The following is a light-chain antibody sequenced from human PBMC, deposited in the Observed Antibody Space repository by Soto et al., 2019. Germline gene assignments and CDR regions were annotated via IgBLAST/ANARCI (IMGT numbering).Light chain of an antibody. CDR2: AAS. CDR1: QTIIGY. V-gene: IGKV1-39*01. Sequence: DIQMTQSPSSLSASIGDSVTITCRASQTIIGYLNWYQQKPGKAPRLLINAASNLQSGVPTRFRGSGSETDFTLTITSLQPEDFATYYCHQSYTTPRPFGQGTNVEIQ. CDR3: HQSYTTPRP. J-gene: IGKJ1*01.